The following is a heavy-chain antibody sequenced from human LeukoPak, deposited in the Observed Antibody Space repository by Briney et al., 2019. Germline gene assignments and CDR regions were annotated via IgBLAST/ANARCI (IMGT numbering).Heavy chain of an antibody. D-gene: IGHD3-22*01. CDR1: GYSFTSYW. Sequence: GESLKISCKGSGYSFTSYWIGWVRQMPGKGLEWMGIIYPGDSDTRYSPSFQGQVTISADKSISTAYLQWSSLKASDTAMYYCASVAQHYYHSSGFSGAFDIWGQGTMVTVSS. V-gene: IGHV5-51*01. J-gene: IGHJ3*02. CDR3: ASVAQHYYHSSGFSGAFDI. CDR2: IYPGDSDT.